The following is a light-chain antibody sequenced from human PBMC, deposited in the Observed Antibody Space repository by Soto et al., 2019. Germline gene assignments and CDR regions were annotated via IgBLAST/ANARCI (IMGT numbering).Light chain of an antibody. CDR3: QQSYSTPPDT. J-gene: IGKJ2*01. CDR1: QSISRS. V-gene: IGKV1-39*01. CDR2: TAS. Sequence: DIQMTQSPSSLSASVGDRVTITCRASQSISRSLNWYQQKPGKAPKLLIYTASSLQSGAPSRFSGSGSGTDFTLNISSLQPEDFATYYYQQSYSTPPDTFGQGTKLQIK.